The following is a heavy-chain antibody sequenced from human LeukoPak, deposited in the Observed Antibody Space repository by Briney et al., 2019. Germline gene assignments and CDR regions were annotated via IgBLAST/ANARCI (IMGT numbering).Heavy chain of an antibody. CDR1: GGTFSSYA. CDR2: IIPILGIA. J-gene: IGHJ5*02. D-gene: IGHD3-10*01. V-gene: IGHV1-69*04. CDR3: ARVYRNYGSGPGYWFDP. Sequence: SVKVSCKASGGTFSSYAISWVRQAPGQGLEWMGRIIPILGIANYAQKFQGRVTITADKSTSTAYIELSSLRSEDTAVYYCARVYRNYGSGPGYWFDPWGQGTLVTVSS.